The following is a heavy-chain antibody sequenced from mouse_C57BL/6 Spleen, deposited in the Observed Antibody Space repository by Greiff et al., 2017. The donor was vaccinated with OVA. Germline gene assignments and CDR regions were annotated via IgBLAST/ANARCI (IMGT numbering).Heavy chain of an antibody. CDR1: GYAFRSYW. Sequence: QVQLQHPGAELVKPGASVKISCKPSGYAFRSYWMTWLKQRPGKGLEWIGQIYPGDGATNYNGKFKGKATLPADKSSSTAYMQLSSLTSEDSAVYFCARGGGHWYFDVWGPGTTVTVSS. CDR2: IYPGDGAT. CDR3: ARGGGHWYFDV. V-gene: IGHV1-80*01. J-gene: IGHJ1*01.